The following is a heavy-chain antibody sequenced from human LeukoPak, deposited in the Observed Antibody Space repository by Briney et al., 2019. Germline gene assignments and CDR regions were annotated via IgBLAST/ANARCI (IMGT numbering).Heavy chain of an antibody. CDR1: GDSISSGYY. D-gene: IGHD3-16*02. CDR2: IYHSGST. V-gene: IGHV4-38-2*01. CDR3: ASSMVGGVIVIVY. Sequence: KPSETLSLTCAVSGDSISSGYYWGWIRQPPGKGLEWIGSIYHSGSTYYNPSLKSRVTISVDTSKNQFSLKLSSVTAADTAVYYCASSMVGGVIVIVYWGQGTLVTVSS. J-gene: IGHJ4*02.